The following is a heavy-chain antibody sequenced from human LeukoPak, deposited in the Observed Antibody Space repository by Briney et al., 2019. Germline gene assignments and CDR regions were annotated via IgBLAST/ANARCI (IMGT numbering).Heavy chain of an antibody. Sequence: PSETQSLTCTVSGGSISSNYWSWIRQPVGKGLEWIGRIYTSGSTNYNPSLKSRVTMSVDTSKNQFSLKLSSLTAADTAMYYCARREPHGDYGGKIRYYYYMDVWGKGTTITISS. CDR3: ARREPHGDYGGKIRYYYYMDV. CDR1: GGSISSNY. J-gene: IGHJ6*03. CDR2: IYTSGST. V-gene: IGHV4-4*07. D-gene: IGHD4-23*01.